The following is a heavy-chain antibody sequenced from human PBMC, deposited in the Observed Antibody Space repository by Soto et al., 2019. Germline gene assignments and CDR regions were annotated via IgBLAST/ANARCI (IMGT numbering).Heavy chain of an antibody. J-gene: IGHJ6*02. D-gene: IGHD2-15*01. CDR1: GGTLSSYA. Sequence: GASVKVSCQAFGGTLSSYAISWARQAPGQGLEWMGGIIPIFGTANYAQKFQGRVTITADESTSTAYMELSSLRSEDTAVYYCAREGRTPRTEYGMDVWRQGTTDTVSS. CDR3: AREGRTPRTEYGMDV. CDR2: IIPIFGTA. V-gene: IGHV1-69*01.